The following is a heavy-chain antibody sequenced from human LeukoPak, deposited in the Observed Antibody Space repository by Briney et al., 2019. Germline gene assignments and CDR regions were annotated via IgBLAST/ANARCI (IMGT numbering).Heavy chain of an antibody. CDR1: GGSISSGSYY. V-gene: IGHV4-61*02. CDR2: IYTSGST. CDR3: ARGPSPDYYDSRGYYYFDY. D-gene: IGHD3-22*01. J-gene: IGHJ4*02. Sequence: PSQTLSLTCTVSGGSISSGSYYWSWIRQPAGKGLEWIGRIYTSGSTNYNPSLKSRVTISVDTSKNQFSLKLSSVTAADTAVYYCARGPSPDYYDSRGYYYFDYGAREPWSPSPQ.